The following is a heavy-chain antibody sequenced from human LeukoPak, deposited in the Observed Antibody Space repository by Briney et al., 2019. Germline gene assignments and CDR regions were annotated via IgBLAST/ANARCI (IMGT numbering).Heavy chain of an antibody. V-gene: IGHV3-7*01. CDR2: IKQDGSEK. J-gene: IGHJ3*02. Sequence: PGGSLRRSCAASGFTFSSYWMSWVRRAPGKGLEWVANIKQDGSEKYYVDSVKGRFTISRDNAKNSLDLQMNSLRAEDTAVYYCARHYYDSSGLVAFDIWGQGTMVTVSS. CDR3: ARHYYDSSGLVAFDI. D-gene: IGHD3-22*01. CDR1: GFTFSSYW.